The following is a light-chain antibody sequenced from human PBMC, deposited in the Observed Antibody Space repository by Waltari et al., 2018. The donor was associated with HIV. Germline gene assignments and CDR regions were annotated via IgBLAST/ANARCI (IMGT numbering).Light chain of an antibody. J-gene: IGLJ2*01. CDR1: SSDIGKNV. CDR3: VTWDSRQSALV. CDR2: DND. V-gene: IGLV1-51*01. Sequence: QSVLMQPPSVSAAPGQKVTISCSGGSSDIGKNVVPWYRHVPGTAPKLLIYDNDKRPSGIPDRFSGAKSGTSATLDITGLQTGDEADYYCVTWDSRQSALVFGGGTQLTVL.